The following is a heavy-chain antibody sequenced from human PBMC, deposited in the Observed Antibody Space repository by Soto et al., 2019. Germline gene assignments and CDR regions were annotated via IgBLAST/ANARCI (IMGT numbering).Heavy chain of an antibody. CDR3: ARGNPYYDFWSGYYTHNWFDP. J-gene: IGHJ5*02. Sequence: SETLSLTCAVSGGSISSSNWWSWVRQPPGKGLEWIGEIYHSGSTNYNPSLKSRVTISVDKSKNQFSLKLSSVTAADTAVYYCARGNPYYDFWSGYYTHNWFDPWGQGTLVTVSS. V-gene: IGHV4-4*02. CDR1: GGSISSSNW. D-gene: IGHD3-3*01. CDR2: IYHSGST.